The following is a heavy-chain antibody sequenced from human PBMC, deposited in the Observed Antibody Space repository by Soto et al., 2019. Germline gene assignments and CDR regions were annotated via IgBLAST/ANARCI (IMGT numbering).Heavy chain of an antibody. V-gene: IGHV3-30*18. CDR3: AKDQASGQGSFDS. J-gene: IGHJ4*02. CDR1: GFTFNIYG. CDR2: ISYDGSNQ. Sequence: CLRLSCAASGFTFNIYGMHWVRQAPDKGLEWVALISYDGSNQYYADSVKGRFTISRDNSKNTLFLQMNSLRADDTAVYYCAKDQASGQGSFDSWGQGTLVTVSS.